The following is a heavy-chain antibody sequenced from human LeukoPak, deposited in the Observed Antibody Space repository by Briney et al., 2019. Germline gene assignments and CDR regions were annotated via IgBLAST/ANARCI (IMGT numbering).Heavy chain of an antibody. J-gene: IGHJ6*03. CDR2: MNPKSGNT. CDR3: ARAITIFGYYYMDV. D-gene: IGHD3-3*01. CDR1: GDTFTPYD. V-gene: IGHV1-8*01. Sequence: GASVKVSCNISGDTFTPYDINWVRQATGQGLEWMGWMNPKSGNTVYAQKFQGSLTLTRDISISTAYMELSSLRSEDTAVYFCARAITIFGYYYMDVWGKGTTVTVS.